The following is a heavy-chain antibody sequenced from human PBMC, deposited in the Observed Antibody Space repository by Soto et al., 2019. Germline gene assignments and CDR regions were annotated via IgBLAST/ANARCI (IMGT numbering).Heavy chain of an antibody. Sequence: QVQLQESGPGLVKPSETLSLTCTVSGGSISSYYWSWIRQPPGKGLEWIGYIYYSGSTNYNPSLKSRVTISVDTSKNQFSLKLSSVTAADTAVYYCARSITIGASYYFDYWGQGTLVTVSS. D-gene: IGHD3-3*01. V-gene: IGHV4-59*08. CDR3: ARSITIGASYYFDY. CDR2: IYYSGST. J-gene: IGHJ4*02. CDR1: GGSISSYY.